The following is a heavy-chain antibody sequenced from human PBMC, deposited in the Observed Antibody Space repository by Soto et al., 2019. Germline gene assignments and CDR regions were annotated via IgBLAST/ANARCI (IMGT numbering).Heavy chain of an antibody. Sequence: PGGSLRLSCAASGFTFSSYSMNWVRQAPGKGLEWVSSISSSSSYIYYADSVKGRFTISRDNSKNTLYLQMNSLRAEDTAVYYCARDPGGYGGNRDNDDWGQGTLVTVSS. CDR2: ISSSSSYI. CDR3: ARDPGGYGGNRDNDD. D-gene: IGHD2-15*01. J-gene: IGHJ4*02. V-gene: IGHV3-21*04. CDR1: GFTFSSYS.